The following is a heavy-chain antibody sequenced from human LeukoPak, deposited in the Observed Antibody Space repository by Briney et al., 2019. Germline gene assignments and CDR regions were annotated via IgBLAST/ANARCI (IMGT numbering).Heavy chain of an antibody. J-gene: IGHJ6*03. CDR2: ISYDGSNK. CDR1: GFTFSSYA. V-gene: IGHV3-30*01. Sequence: GRSLRLSCAASGFTFSSYARHWVRQAPGKGLEWVAVISYDGSNKYYADSVKGRFTISRDNSKNTLYLQMNSLRAEDTAVYYCARDGVVTMVRGALYYYYYMDVWGKGTTVTVSS. D-gene: IGHD3-10*01. CDR3: ARDGVVTMVRGALYYYYYMDV.